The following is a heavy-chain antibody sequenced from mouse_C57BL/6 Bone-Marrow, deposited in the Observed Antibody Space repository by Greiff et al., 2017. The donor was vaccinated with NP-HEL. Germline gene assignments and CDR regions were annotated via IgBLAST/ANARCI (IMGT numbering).Heavy chain of an antibody. CDR1: GYTFTSYN. V-gene: IGHV1-12*01. CDR3: ARMGVTSVYYDAMDY. Sequence: QVQLQQPGAELVKPGASVKMSCKASGYTFTSYNMHWVKQTPRQGLEWIGAIYPGNGDTSYNQKFKGKATLTVDKSSSTAYMQLSSLTSEDSAVYFCARMGVTSVYYDAMDYWGQGTSVTVSS. CDR2: IYPGNGDT. J-gene: IGHJ4*01. D-gene: IGHD2-1*01.